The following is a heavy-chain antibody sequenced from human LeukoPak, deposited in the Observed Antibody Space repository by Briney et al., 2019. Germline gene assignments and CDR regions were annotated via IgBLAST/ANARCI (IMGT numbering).Heavy chain of an antibody. CDR2: IYYNGNT. J-gene: IGHJ4*02. CDR1: GGSRSTYY. V-gene: IGHV4-59*01. CDR3: ARGLPGSSWHLGY. D-gene: IGHD6-13*01. Sequence: SETLSLTCTVSGGSRSTYYWSWIRQPPGRGLEWIGYIYYNGNTAYNPSLKSRVTISVDMSKNQFSLKLSSMTAADTAVYYCARGLPGSSWHLGYWGQGTLVTVSS.